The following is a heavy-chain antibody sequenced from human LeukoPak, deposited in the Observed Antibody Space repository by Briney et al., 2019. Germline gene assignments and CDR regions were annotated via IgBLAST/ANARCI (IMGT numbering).Heavy chain of an antibody. CDR2: ISSSSSYI. D-gene: IGHD6-19*01. CDR3: ARQGKAVAGGFDS. Sequence: GGSLRLSCAASGFTFSSYSMSWVRQAPGKGLEWVSSISSSSSYIYYGDSVKGRFTISRDNAKNSLYLQMNSLRAEDTAVYYCARQGKAVAGGFDSWGQGTLVTVSS. V-gene: IGHV3-21*01. CDR1: GFTFSSYS. J-gene: IGHJ4*02.